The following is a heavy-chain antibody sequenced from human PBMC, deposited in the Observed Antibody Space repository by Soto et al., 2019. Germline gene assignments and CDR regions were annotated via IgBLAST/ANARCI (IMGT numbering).Heavy chain of an antibody. CDR2: IMAGLGTA. CDR3: ATSRGFYEAMDV. V-gene: IGHV1-69*01. J-gene: IGHJ6*02. CDR1: GGSFRDYA. D-gene: IGHD3-16*01. Sequence: QVHLVQSGAEVKKPGSSVKVSCRVSGGSFRDYAISWVRQAPGQGPEWMGWIMAGLGTATYAQRFQGRVTISADESTSTAYMDLNSLTSGDAAVYYCATSRGFYEAMDVWGQGTTVSVSS.